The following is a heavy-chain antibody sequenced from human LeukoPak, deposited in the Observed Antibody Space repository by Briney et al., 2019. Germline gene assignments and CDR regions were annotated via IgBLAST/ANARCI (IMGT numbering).Heavy chain of an antibody. V-gene: IGHV3-33*05. D-gene: IGHD4-11*01. Sequence: PGGSLRLSCAASGFTFSSCGMHWVRPAPGKGLEGVAVISYDGSNKYYAGSVKGRFTISRDNSKSTLYLQMNSLRAEDTAVYYCARVRPGSNYVDFDCWGQGTLVTVSS. J-gene: IGHJ4*02. CDR1: GFTFSSCG. CDR3: ARVRPGSNYVDFDC. CDR2: ISYDGSNK.